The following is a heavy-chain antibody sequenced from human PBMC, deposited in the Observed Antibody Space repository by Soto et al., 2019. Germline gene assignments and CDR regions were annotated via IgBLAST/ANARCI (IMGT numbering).Heavy chain of an antibody. CDR1: GFTFSTYG. D-gene: IGHD3-10*01. J-gene: IGHJ6*02. CDR2: LWYDGTNNK. Sequence: QVQLVESGGGVVLPGRSLRLSCATSGFTFSTYGMHWVRQAPGKGLDWVAVLWYDGTNNKYYADSVKGRFTISRDNSKNTLYLQMTSLRPEATVVNFCARDHVSGSYYNSMDVWGQGTTVTVSS. V-gene: IGHV3-33*01. CDR3: ARDHVSGSYYNSMDV.